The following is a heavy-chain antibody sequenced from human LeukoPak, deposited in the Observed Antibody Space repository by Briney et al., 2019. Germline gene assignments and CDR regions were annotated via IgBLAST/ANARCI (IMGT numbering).Heavy chain of an antibody. CDR2: FDPEDAKT. V-gene: IGHV1-24*01. CDR1: GYTPTELS. CDR3: ATDLYLYDNSGENAGWFDP. J-gene: IGHJ5*02. Sequence: ASVKVSCKVSGYTPTELSMHWVRQAPGKGLEWMGGFDPEDAKTIYAQKFQGRVTMTEDTSTDTAYMELSSLRSEDTAVYYCATDLYLYDNSGENAGWFDPWGQGTLVTVSS. D-gene: IGHD3-22*01.